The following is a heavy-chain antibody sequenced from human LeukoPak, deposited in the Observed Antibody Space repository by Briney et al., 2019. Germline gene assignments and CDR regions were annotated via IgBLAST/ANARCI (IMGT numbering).Heavy chain of an antibody. CDR2: IRYDGSNK. Sequence: PGGSLRLSCAASGFTFSSYWMSWVRQAPGKGLEWVAFIRYDGSNKYYADSVKGRFTISRDNSKNTLYLQMNSLRAEDTAVYYCAKRRGLELLYYYYMDVWGKGTTVTVSS. CDR3: AKRRGLELLYYYYMDV. D-gene: IGHD1-7*01. V-gene: IGHV3-30*02. CDR1: GFTFSSYW. J-gene: IGHJ6*03.